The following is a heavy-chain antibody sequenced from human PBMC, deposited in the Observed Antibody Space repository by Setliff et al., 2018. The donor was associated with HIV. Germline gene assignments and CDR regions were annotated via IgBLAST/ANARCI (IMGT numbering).Heavy chain of an antibody. CDR1: GDSITSGTYY. Sequence: SETLSLTCTVSGDSITSGTYYWSWIRQPAGMRLEWIGHISTSGTTNYNPSLRSRVTISVDTSKNQFSLKLSSVTAADTAVYYCAGNLTGVFFEYWGQGTLVTVSS. CDR3: AGNLTGVFFEY. J-gene: IGHJ4*02. CDR2: ISTSGTT. D-gene: IGHD7-27*01. V-gene: IGHV4-61*09.